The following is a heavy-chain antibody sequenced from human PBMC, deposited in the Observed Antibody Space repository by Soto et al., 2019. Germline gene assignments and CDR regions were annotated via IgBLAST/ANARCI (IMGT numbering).Heavy chain of an antibody. CDR2: IYHSGST. J-gene: IGHJ4*02. CDR3: VKSIADRPGHFDY. CDR1: GGSISTSSW. Sequence: SETLSLTCAVSGGSISTSSWWSWVRQPPGKGLEWIGEIYHSGSTSYNPSLKSRVTISVDKSKNQFSLMLTSVTAADTAVYYCVKSIADRPGHFDYWGQGTLVTVSS. D-gene: IGHD6-6*01. V-gene: IGHV4-4*02.